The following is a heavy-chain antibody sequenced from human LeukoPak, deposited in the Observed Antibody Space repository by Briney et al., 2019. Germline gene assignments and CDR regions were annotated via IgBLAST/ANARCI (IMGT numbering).Heavy chain of an antibody. CDR2: IYPDDSDT. Sequence: GESLKISCETSGYSFTTRWIGWVRQRPGTGLKWVGAIYPDDSDTRYTPSFQGQVTISADESINTAHLQWSSLKASDTAMYYCARGAAGTTPDYYYFGLDVWGQGTTVRVSS. CDR3: ARGAAGTTPDYYYFGLDV. D-gene: IGHD1-7*01. J-gene: IGHJ6*02. V-gene: IGHV5-51*01. CDR1: GYSFTTRW.